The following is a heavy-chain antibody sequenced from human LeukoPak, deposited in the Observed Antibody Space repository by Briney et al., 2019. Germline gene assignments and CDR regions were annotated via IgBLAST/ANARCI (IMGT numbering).Heavy chain of an antibody. CDR3: ARIVRGGDFDY. D-gene: IGHD2-21*01. Sequence: ASVKVSCKASGYTFTSYGISWVRQAPGQGLEWMGWISAYNGNTNYAQKLQGRVTMTTDTSTSTAYMELSSLRSEDTAVYYCARIVRGGDFDYWGQGTLVTVSS. J-gene: IGHJ4*02. CDR2: ISAYNGNT. CDR1: GYTFTSYG. V-gene: IGHV1-18*01.